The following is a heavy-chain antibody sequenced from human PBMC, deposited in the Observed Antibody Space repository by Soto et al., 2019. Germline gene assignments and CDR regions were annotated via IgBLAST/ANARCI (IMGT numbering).Heavy chain of an antibody. V-gene: IGHV3-7*01. D-gene: IGHD6-13*01. CDR3: ARIHGSSFYYYYYSGMDV. CDR2: IKQDGSEK. J-gene: IGHJ6*02. CDR1: GFTFSSYW. Sequence: GGSLRLSCAASGFTFSSYWMSWVRQAPGKGLEWVANIKQDGSEKYYVDSVKGRFTISRDNAKNSLYLQMNSLRAEDTAVYYCARIHGSSFYYYYYSGMDVWGPGTTVTVCS.